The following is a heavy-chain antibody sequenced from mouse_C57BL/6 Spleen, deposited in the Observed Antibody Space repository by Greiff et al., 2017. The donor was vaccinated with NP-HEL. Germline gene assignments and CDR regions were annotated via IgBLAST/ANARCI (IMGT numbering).Heavy chain of an antibody. J-gene: IGHJ3*01. D-gene: IGHD2-5*01. CDR2: INTGSGGT. V-gene: IGHV1-54*01. Sequence: QVQLEESGAELVRPGTSVKVSCKASGFAFTNYLIEWVQQRPGQGLEWIGVINTGSGGTNYNETVKGRVTLTADNSSSTPYLQLSSLTSEDSAVYFCARRDYSNYYWFADWGKGTLVTVSA. CDR1: GFAFTNYL. CDR3: ARRDYSNYYWFAD.